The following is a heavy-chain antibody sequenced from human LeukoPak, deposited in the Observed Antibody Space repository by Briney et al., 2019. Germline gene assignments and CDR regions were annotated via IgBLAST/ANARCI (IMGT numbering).Heavy chain of an antibody. CDR1: GGSISSSSYY. CDR3: ARPKSPLGAFDI. D-gene: IGHD3-16*01. CDR2: IYYSGST. Sequence: SETLSLTCTVSGGSISSSSYYWGWIRQPPGKGLEWIGSIYYSGSTYYNPSLKSRVTISVDTSKNQFSLKLSSVTAADTAVYCCARPKSPLGAFDIWGQGTMVTVSS. J-gene: IGHJ3*02. V-gene: IGHV4-39*01.